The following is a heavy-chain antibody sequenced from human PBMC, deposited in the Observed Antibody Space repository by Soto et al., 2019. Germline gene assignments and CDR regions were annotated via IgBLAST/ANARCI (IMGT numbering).Heavy chain of an antibody. CDR1: GGSLSASVW. J-gene: IGHJ4*02. CDR3: ARKAWTRLDY. CDR2: VFHSGDV. D-gene: IGHD1-1*01. V-gene: IGHV4-4*02. Sequence: QLQLQESGPGLVKPSGTLSLTCTVSGGSLSASVWWTWVRLPPEKRLEWIGEVFHSGDVNYNPSLQSRLTISLDKSTSQFSLTLTSVSAADTAVYYCARKAWTRLDYWGQGALVTVSS.